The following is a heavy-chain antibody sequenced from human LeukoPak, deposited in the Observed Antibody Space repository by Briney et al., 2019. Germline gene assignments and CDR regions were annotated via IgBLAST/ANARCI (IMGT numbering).Heavy chain of an antibody. D-gene: IGHD3-3*01. Sequence: GGSLRLSCAASGFTFSTHELNWVRQAPGKGLEWVSFISSRRSTIYYADSVKGRFTISRDNAKTTLYLQMNSLRAEDTAVYYCAKAAETIFGVVIYYYYYYMDVWGKGTTVTVSS. CDR1: GFTFSTHE. V-gene: IGHV3-48*04. CDR3: AKAAETIFGVVIYYYYYYMDV. J-gene: IGHJ6*03. CDR2: ISSRRSTI.